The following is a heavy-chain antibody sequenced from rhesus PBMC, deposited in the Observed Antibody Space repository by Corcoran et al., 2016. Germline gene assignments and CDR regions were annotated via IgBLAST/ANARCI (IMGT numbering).Heavy chain of an antibody. V-gene: IGHV4-80*01. J-gene: IGHJ4*01. CDR1: VSSCSSYW. Sequence: QVQLQESGPGLVKPSEPLSLTCAVFVSSCSSYWWSWIRQTPGKGREWIGELNDNSGTTYYNPSLRSRITITKGASKNKFSLKLSSVTASDTAVYYCATSITICGVVDWGQGVLVTVSS. CDR3: ATSITICGVVD. D-gene: IGHD3-3*01. CDR2: LNDNSGTT.